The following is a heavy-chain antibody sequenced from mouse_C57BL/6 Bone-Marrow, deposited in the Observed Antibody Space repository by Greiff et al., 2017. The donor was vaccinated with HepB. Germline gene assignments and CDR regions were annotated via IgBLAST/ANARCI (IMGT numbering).Heavy chain of an antibody. V-gene: IGHV1-69*01. J-gene: IGHJ3*01. CDR3: ARSAITRFAY. D-gene: IGHD2-4*01. CDR2: IDPSDSYT. CDR1: GYTFTSYW. Sequence: QVQLQQPGAELVMPGASVKLSCKASGYTFTSYWMHWVKQRPGQGPEWIGEIDPSDSYTNYNQKFKGKSTLTVDKSSSTAYMQLSSLTSEDSAVYYCARSAITRFAYWGQGTLVTVSA.